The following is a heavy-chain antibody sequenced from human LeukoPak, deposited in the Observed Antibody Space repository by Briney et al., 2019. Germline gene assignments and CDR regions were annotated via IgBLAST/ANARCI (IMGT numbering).Heavy chain of an antibody. D-gene: IGHD2-15*01. Sequence: GGSLRLSCAASGFTFSNHAMSWVRQAPGKGLEWVSAISGSGRRTFYADSVKGRFTISRDNSKNTLYLQTNSLRVEDTAVYYCAKDEVVVAATPDAFDIWGQGTMVTVSS. CDR2: ISGSGRRT. CDR1: GFTFSNHA. J-gene: IGHJ3*02. CDR3: AKDEVVVAATPDAFDI. V-gene: IGHV3-23*01.